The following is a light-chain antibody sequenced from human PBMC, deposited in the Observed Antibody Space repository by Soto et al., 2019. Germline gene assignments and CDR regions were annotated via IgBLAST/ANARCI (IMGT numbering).Light chain of an antibody. CDR1: SSDIGAYNY. CDR3: SSYTNSRSWL. CDR2: EVS. Sequence: QSALTQAASVSASPGQSITISCTGTSSDIGAYNYVSWYQQHPGKAPKLLIYEVSRRPSGVSNRFSASKSANTASLTISGLQAEDVADYYCSSYTNSRSWLFGGGTKVTVL. V-gene: IGLV2-14*01. J-gene: IGLJ3*02.